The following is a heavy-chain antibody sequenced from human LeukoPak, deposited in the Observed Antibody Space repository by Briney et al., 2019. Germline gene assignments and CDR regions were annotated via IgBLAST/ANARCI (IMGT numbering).Heavy chain of an antibody. CDR3: ARERTPGSGYGVDY. CDR2: INPNSGGT. Sequence: ASVKVSCKASGYTFTGYYMHWVRQAPGQGLEWMGWINPNSGGTNYAQKFQGRVTMTRDTSISTAYMELSRLRSDDTAVYYCARERTPGSGYGVDYWGQGTVVTVST. D-gene: IGHD6-25*01. CDR1: GYTFTGYY. V-gene: IGHV1-2*02. J-gene: IGHJ4*02.